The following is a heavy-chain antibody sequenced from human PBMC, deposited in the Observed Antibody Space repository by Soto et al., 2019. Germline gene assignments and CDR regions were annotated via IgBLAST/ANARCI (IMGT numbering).Heavy chain of an antibody. CDR2: MNPNSGNT. Sequence: ASVKVSCKASGYTFTSYDINWVRQATGQGLEWMGWMNPNSGNTGYAQKFQGRVTISADKSISTAYLQWSSLKASDTAMYYCARRPIVVVPAANNWFDPWGQGTLVTVSS. V-gene: IGHV1-8*01. J-gene: IGHJ5*02. CDR1: GYTFTSYD. D-gene: IGHD2-2*01. CDR3: ARRPIVVVPAANNWFDP.